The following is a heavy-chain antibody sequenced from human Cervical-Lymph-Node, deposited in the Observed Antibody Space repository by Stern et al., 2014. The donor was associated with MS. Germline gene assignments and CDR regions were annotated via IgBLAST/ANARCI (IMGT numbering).Heavy chain of an antibody. D-gene: IGHD4-17*01. CDR2: IYYSGST. CDR3: ARDRDYGGGGYWFDP. Sequence: QEQLVESGPGLVKPSQTLSLTCTVSGGSISSGGYYWSLIRQHPGKGLERIAYIYYSGSTYYNPSLKSRVTISVDTSKNQFSLKLSSVTAADTAVYYCARDRDYGGGGYWFDPWGQGTLVTVSS. J-gene: IGHJ5*02. CDR1: GGSISSGGYY. V-gene: IGHV4-31*03.